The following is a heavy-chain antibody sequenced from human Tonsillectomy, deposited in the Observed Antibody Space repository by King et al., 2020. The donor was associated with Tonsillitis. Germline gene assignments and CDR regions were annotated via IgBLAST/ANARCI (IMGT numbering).Heavy chain of an antibody. V-gene: IGHV3-30*03. CDR3: ARDATIFGEGKGYYNYGIDA. D-gene: IGHD3-3*01. Sequence: VQLVESGGGVVQPGDSLKLSCATSGFTFSTFGMHWVRQAPGQGLEWVAVISSDGNNKYYTDSVKGRFTISRASSGNTLYLQMTSLRPEDTAVYYCARDATIFGEGKGYYNYGIDAWGQGTTVTVSS. CDR2: ISSDGNNK. CDR1: GFTFSTFG. J-gene: IGHJ6*02.